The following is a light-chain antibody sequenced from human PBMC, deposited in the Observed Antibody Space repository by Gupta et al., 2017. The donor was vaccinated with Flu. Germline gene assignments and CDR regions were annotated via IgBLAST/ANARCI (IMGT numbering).Light chain of an antibody. CDR3: QQYYSTPWT. CDR1: QSLLYSSNNKNY. CDR2: WAS. Sequence: DIVMTQSPDSLAVSLDERATINCKSSQSLLYSSNNKNYLAWYQQKPGQPPKLLIYWASTRESGVPDRFSGSGSGTDFTLTISSLQAEDVAVYYCQQYYSTPWTFGQGTKVEIK. V-gene: IGKV4-1*01. J-gene: IGKJ1*01.